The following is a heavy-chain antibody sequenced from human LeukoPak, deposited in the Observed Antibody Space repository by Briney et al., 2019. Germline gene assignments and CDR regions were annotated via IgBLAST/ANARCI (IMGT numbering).Heavy chain of an antibody. CDR3: ARKVAARDGYNSSLTRPPKWYFDL. CDR2: INHSGST. J-gene: IGHJ2*01. Sequence: SETLSLTCAVYGGSFSGYYWSWIRQPPGKGLEWIGEINHSGSTNYNPSLKSRVTISVDTSKNQFSLKLSSVTAADTAVYYCARKVAARDGYNSSLTRPPKWYFDLWGRGTLVTVSS. CDR1: GGSFSGYY. V-gene: IGHV4-34*01. D-gene: IGHD5-24*01.